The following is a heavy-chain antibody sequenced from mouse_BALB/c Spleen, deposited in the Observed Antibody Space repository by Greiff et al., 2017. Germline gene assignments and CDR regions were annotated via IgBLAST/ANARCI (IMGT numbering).Heavy chain of an antibody. V-gene: IGHV5-6-5*01. CDR2: ISSGGST. Sequence: EVMLVESGGGLVKPGGSLKLSCAASGFTFSSYAMSWVRQTPEKRLEWVASISSGGSTYYPDSVKGRFTISRDNARNILYLQMSSLRSEDTAMYYCAREMGKGWYFDVWGAGTTVTVSS. D-gene: IGHD1-3*01. CDR3: AREMGKGWYFDV. CDR1: GFTFSSYA. J-gene: IGHJ1*01.